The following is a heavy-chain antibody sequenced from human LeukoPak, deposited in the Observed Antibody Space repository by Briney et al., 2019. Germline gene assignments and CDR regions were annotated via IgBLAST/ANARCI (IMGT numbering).Heavy chain of an antibody. CDR3: AKDLYTAGIVVVPAAIEEDY. D-gene: IGHD2-2*01. CDR1: GSTFSSYS. Sequence: GGSLRLSCAASGSTFSSYSMNWVRQAPGKGLEWVAVISYDGSNKYYADSVKGRFTISRDNSKNTLYLQMNSLRAEDTAVYYCAKDLYTAGIVVVPAAIEEDYWGQGTLVTVSS. J-gene: IGHJ4*02. CDR2: ISYDGSNK. V-gene: IGHV3-30*18.